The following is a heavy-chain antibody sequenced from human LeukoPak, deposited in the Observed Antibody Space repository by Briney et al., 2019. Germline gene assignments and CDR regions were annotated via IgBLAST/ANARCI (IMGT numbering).Heavy chain of an antibody. CDR1: GYTFTSYG. V-gene: IGHV1-18*01. CDR3: ARVRRGYSYEKKKNLLDY. CDR2: ISAYNGNT. D-gene: IGHD5-18*01. Sequence: ASVKVSCKASGYTFTSYGISWVRQAPGQGLEWMGWISAYNGNTNYAQKLQGRVTMTTDTSTSTAYMELRSLRSDDTAVYYCARVRRGYSYEKKKNLLDYGARETRVTV. J-gene: IGHJ4*02.